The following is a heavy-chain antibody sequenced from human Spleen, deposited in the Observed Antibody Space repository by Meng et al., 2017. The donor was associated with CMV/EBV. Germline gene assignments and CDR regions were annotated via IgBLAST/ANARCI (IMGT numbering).Heavy chain of an antibody. CDR2: IIPIFGTA. D-gene: IGHD2-2*01. CDR1: GGTFSSYA. Sequence: SGKVSCKASGGTFSSYAISWVRQAPGQGLEWMGGIIPIFGTANYAQKFQGRVTITTDESTSTAYMELSSLRSEDTAVYYCARRYCSSTSCADYYGMDVWGQGTTVTVSS. J-gene: IGHJ6*02. V-gene: IGHV1-69*05. CDR3: ARRYCSSTSCADYYGMDV.